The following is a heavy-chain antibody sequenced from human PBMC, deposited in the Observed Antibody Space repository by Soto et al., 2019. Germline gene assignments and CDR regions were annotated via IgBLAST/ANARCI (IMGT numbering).Heavy chain of an antibody. D-gene: IGHD1-26*01. Sequence: SETLSLTCTVSGGSISSSSYFWGWIRQPPGKGLEWIGSIYYSGSTYYNPSLKSRVTISVDTSKNQFSLKLSFVTAADTAVYYCARRYGGNLDYWGQGTLVTVSS. J-gene: IGHJ4*02. CDR1: GGSISSSSYF. V-gene: IGHV4-39*01. CDR3: ARRYGGNLDY. CDR2: IYYSGST.